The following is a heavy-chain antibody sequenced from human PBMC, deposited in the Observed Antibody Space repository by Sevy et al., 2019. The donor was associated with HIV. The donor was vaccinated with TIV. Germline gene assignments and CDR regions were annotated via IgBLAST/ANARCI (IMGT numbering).Heavy chain of an antibody. J-gene: IGHJ4*02. D-gene: IGHD1-7*01. CDR2: IKNKGFGGTI. Sequence: GGSLRLSCRTSGFNFGDYAMSWLRQAPGKGPEWVGFIKNKGFGGTIEYAASVKGRFILSRDDSQGIAYLQMNSLKTEDTAMYYCTRGVAGTTFYWGQRTLVTVSS. V-gene: IGHV3-49*03. CDR3: TRGVAGTTFY. CDR1: GFNFGDYA.